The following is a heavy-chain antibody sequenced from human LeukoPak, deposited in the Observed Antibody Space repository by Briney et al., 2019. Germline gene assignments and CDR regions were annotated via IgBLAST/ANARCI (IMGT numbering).Heavy chain of an antibody. V-gene: IGHV1-69*13. CDR2: IIPIFGTA. D-gene: IGHD3-22*01. CDR3: ARGPAVYTMIGSYFDY. J-gene: IGHJ4*02. CDR1: GGTFSSYA. Sequence: SVKVSCKASGGTFSSYAISWVRQAPGQGLEWMGGIIPIFGTANYAQKFQGRVTITADESTSTAYMELSSLRSEDTAVYYCARGPAVYTMIGSYFDYWGQGTLVTVSS.